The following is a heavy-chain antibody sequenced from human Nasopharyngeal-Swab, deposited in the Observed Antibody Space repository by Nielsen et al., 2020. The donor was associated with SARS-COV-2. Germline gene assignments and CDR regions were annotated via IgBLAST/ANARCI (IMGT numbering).Heavy chain of an antibody. J-gene: IGHJ4*02. CDR1: GYSISSGYY. V-gene: IGHV4-38-2*02. CDR3: AREGLAAASDY. CDR2: IYHSGST. D-gene: IGHD6-13*01. Sequence: SETLSLTCTAPGYSISSGYYWGWIRQPPGKGLGWIGSIYHSGSTYYNTSLKSRVTISVDTSKNQFTLKLSSVTAADTAVYYCAREGLAAASDYWGQGTLVTVSS.